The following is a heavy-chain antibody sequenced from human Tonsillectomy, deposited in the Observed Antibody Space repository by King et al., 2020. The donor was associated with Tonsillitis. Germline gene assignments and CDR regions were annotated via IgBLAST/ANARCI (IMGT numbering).Heavy chain of an antibody. CDR2: ISTSSKTI. CDR1: GFTFTNYN. J-gene: IGHJ4*02. CDR3: ASVGLGLLDFDY. Sequence: VQLVESGGGLVQPGGSLRLSCAASGFTFTNYNMNWVRQAPGKGLEWVSYISTSSKTIHYADSVKGRFTISRDDAKNSLYLQLNSLRDEDTAVYYCASVGLGLLDFDYWGQRTLVTVSS. V-gene: IGHV3-48*02. D-gene: IGHD2-15*01.